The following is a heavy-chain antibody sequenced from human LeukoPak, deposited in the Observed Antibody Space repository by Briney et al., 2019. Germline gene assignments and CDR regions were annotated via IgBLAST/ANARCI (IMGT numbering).Heavy chain of an antibody. CDR2: ISAYNGNT. CDR3: ARAPSSSRCSSTSCYYYYYYMDV. Sequence: ASVKVSCKASGYTLTSYGISWVRQAPGQGLEWMGWISAYNGNTNYAQKLQGRVTMTTDTSTSTAYMELSSLRSEDTAVYYCARAPSSSRCSSTSCYYYYYYMDVWGKGTTVTVSS. CDR1: GYTLTSYG. D-gene: IGHD2-2*01. J-gene: IGHJ6*03. V-gene: IGHV1-18*01.